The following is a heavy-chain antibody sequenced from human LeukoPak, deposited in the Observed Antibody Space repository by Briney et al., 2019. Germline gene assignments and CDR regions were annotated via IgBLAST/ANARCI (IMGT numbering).Heavy chain of an antibody. V-gene: IGHV3-66*01. J-gene: IGHJ4*02. D-gene: IGHD6-19*01. CDR1: GFTFSNNY. CDR3: ARDSSGPLY. Sequence: PGGSLRLSCAASGFTFSNNYMSWVREAPGKGLEWVSVIYSGGGTYYADSMKGRFTISRDNSKNTMYLQMNNLRSEDTAVYYCARDSSGPLYWGQGTLVTVSS. CDR2: IYSGGGT.